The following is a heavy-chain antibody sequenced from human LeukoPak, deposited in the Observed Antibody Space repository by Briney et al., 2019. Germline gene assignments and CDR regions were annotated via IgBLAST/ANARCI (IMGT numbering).Heavy chain of an antibody. CDR3: ARGTRWFGELNY. CDR2: IYYSGST. D-gene: IGHD3-10*01. Sequence: PSETLSLTCTVSGGSISSSIYYWGWIRQPPGKGLEWIGSIYYSGSTYYNPSLKSRVTISVDTSKNQFSLKLSSVTAADTAVYYCARGTRWFGELNYWGQGTLVTVSS. CDR1: GGSISSSIYY. V-gene: IGHV4-39*01. J-gene: IGHJ4*02.